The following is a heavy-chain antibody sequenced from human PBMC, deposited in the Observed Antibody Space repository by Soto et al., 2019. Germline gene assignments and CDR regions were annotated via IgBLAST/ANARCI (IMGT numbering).Heavy chain of an antibody. CDR2: IYYSGST. D-gene: IGHD5-18*01. J-gene: IGHJ4*02. CDR3: ARREDTAMVTVGY. V-gene: IGHV4-39*01. CDR1: GGSISSSSYY. Sequence: ETLSLTCTVSGGSISSSSYYWGWIRQPPGKGLEWIGSIYYSGSTYYNPSLKSRVTISVDTSKNQFSLKLSSVTAADTAVYYCARREDTAMVTVGYWGQGTLVTVSS.